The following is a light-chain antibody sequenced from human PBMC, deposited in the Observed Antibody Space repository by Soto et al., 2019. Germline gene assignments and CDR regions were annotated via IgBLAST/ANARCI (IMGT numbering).Light chain of an antibody. CDR3: QTWDTVVV. Sequence: QPVLIQSPSASASLGASVKLTCTLSSRHSDYGIAWHQQQPDKGPRYLMKLNRDGSHNKGDGIPDRFSGSNSGAERYLIISSLQSDDEADYYCQTWDTVVVFGGGTKLTVL. CDR1: SRHSDYG. J-gene: IGLJ2*01. V-gene: IGLV4-69*01. CDR2: LNRDGSH.